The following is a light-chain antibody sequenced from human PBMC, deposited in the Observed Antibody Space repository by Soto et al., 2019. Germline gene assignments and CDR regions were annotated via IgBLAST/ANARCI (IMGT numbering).Light chain of an antibody. Sequence: DIQMTQSPSTLSASLGDRVTITCRASQSISSWLAWYQQKPGKAPKLLIYDASSLESGVPSRFSGSGSGTEFTLTISSLQPDDFATYYCQQYNLAFGQGTKVDIK. CDR2: DAS. J-gene: IGKJ1*01. CDR3: QQYNLA. V-gene: IGKV1-5*01. CDR1: QSISSW.